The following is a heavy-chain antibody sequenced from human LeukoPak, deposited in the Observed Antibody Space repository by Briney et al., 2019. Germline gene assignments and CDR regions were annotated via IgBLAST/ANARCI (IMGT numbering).Heavy chain of an antibody. CDR2: IGACNGNK. V-gene: IGHV1-18*01. D-gene: IGHD6-13*01. Sequence: SVKVCFKAAVSIFTIYGISWVRQARGPGLEWMGWIGACNGNKNYAQKLQGRVTMTTDKSTSTAYIHLRSLRSDDTPVSYRARDRIASALWYMDVWGKETTVTVSS. J-gene: IGHJ6*03. CDR1: VSIFTIYG. CDR3: ARDRIASALWYMDV.